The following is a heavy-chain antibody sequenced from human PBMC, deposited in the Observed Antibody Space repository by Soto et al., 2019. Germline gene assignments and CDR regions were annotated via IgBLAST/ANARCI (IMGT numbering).Heavy chain of an antibody. CDR1: GFTFSSYA. Sequence: GGSLRLSCAASGFTFSSYAMSWVRQAPGKGLEWVSTVDGSNSNKYYADSVKGRFTISRDNAKNSLYLEMNSLRAEDTAVYYCARESEDLTSNFDYWGQGTLVTVSS. J-gene: IGHJ4*02. V-gene: IGHV3-21*06. CDR2: VDGSNSNK. CDR3: ARESEDLTSNFDY.